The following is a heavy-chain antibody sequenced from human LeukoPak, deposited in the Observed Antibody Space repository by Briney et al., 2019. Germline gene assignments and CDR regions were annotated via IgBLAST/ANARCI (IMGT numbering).Heavy chain of an antibody. CDR2: ISTSGSTI. CDR3: ARGGSYFVH. CDR1: GFSFRTYE. D-gene: IGHD3-16*01. J-gene: IGHJ4*02. Sequence: GGSLRLSCAASGFSFRTYEMTWVRQAPGKGLEWVSHISTSGSTINYADSVKGRFTISRDNAKNSLYLQMNSLRAEDTAVYYCARGGSYFVHWGKRALVTVSS. V-gene: IGHV3-48*03.